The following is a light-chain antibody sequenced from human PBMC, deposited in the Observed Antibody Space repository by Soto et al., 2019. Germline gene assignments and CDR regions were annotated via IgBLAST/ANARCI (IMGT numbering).Light chain of an antibody. J-gene: IGKJ1*01. V-gene: IGKV2-24*01. Sequence: DIVMTQTPLSLIVVLGQPASISCRSSQSLVHNNGDTYLTWLHQRPGQPPRVLIYKISNRFSGVPDRFSASGAVTHFTLKISRVEAEDVGVYYCMQATQFPWTFGQGTKVQIK. CDR2: KIS. CDR3: MQATQFPWT. CDR1: QSLVHNNGDTY.